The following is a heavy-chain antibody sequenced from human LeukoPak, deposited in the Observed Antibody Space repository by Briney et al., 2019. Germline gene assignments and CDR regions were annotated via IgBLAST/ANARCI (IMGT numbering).Heavy chain of an antibody. J-gene: IGHJ3*02. D-gene: IGHD6-19*01. CDR2: INPSGGST. Sequence: GASVKVSCKASGYTLTSYYMHWVRQAPGQGLEWMGIINPSGGSTSYAQKFQGRVTMTRDTSTSTVYMELSSLRSEDTAVYYCARELAGGGAFDIWGQGTMVTVSS. V-gene: IGHV1-46*01. CDR3: ARELAGGGAFDI. CDR1: GYTLTSYY.